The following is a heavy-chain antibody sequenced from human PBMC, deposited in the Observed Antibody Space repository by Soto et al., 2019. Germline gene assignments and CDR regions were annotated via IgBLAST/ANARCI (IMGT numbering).Heavy chain of an antibody. CDR3: AKEATESLLGCTNGVCFAFDI. Sequence: GGSLRLSCAASGFTFSSYAMSWVRQAPGKGLEWVSAISGSGGSTYYADSVKGRFTISRDNSKNTLYLQMNSLRAEDTGVYYCAKEATESLLGCTNGVCFAFDIWGQGTMVTVSS. J-gene: IGHJ3*02. CDR1: GFTFSSYA. CDR2: ISGSGGST. D-gene: IGHD2-8*01. V-gene: IGHV3-23*01.